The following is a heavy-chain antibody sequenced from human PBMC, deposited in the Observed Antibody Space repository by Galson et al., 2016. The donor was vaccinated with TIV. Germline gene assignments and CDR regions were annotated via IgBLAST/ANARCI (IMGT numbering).Heavy chain of an antibody. CDR2: IYESGTT. D-gene: IGHD4-17*01. J-gene: IGHJ6*02. V-gene: IGHV4-38-2*02. Sequence: SETLSLTCSVSGYSITSGYYWGWIRQSPGKALEWIGSIYESGTTYYNPSLKSRLTMSVDTSKNQFSLKLSSVSAADTAVYYCVREGSTVTMHHYFGMDVWGQGTSVTVSS. CDR3: VREGSTVTMHHYFGMDV. CDR1: GYSITSGYY.